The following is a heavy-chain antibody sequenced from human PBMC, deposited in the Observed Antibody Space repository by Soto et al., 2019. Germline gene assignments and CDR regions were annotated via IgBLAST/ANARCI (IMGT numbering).Heavy chain of an antibody. V-gene: IGHV1-18*03. Sequence: ASVKVSCKTSGYVFTSFGISWVRQAPGQGLEWMGWVRPYNGDTKYAEKFQGRVTMTSDTSTTTAYMELRGLRSDDMAVYFCVPRFFADFWSTYYYFDYWGQGTQVTVSS. CDR2: VRPYNGDT. J-gene: IGHJ4*02. CDR1: GYVFTSFG. D-gene: IGHD3-10*01. CDR3: VPRFFADFWSTYYYFDY.